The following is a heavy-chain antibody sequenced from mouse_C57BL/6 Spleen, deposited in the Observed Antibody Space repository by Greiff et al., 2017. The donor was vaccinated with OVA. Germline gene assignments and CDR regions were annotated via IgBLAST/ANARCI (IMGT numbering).Heavy chain of an antibody. CDR1: GYSITSGYY. CDR3: ARDDGYLYAMDY. J-gene: IGHJ4*01. V-gene: IGHV3-6*01. CDR2: ISYDGSN. Sequence: DVQLQESGPGLVKPSQSLSLTCSVTGYSITSGYYWNWIRQFPGNKLEWMGYISYDGSNNYNPSLKNRISITRDTSKNQFFLKLNSVTTEDTATYYCARDDGYLYAMDYWGQGTSVTVSS. D-gene: IGHD2-3*01.